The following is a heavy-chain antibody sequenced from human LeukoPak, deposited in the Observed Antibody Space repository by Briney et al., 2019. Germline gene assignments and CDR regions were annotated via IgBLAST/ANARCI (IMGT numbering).Heavy chain of an antibody. CDR2: IYYSGST. Sequence: PSETLSLTCTVSGGSISSSSYYWGWIRQPPGKGLEWIGSIYYSGSTYYNPSLKRRVTISVDTSKNQFSLKLSSVTAADTAVYYCARLVRGVILGSYYFDYWGQGTLVTVSS. J-gene: IGHJ4*02. D-gene: IGHD3-10*01. CDR3: ARLVRGVILGSYYFDY. V-gene: IGHV4-39*01. CDR1: GGSISSSSYY.